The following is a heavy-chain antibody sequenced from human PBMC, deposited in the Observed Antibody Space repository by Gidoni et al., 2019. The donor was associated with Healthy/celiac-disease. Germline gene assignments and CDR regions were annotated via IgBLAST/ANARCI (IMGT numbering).Heavy chain of an antibody. CDR3: ARDSSRWSGYPGCMDV. Sequence: QVQLQESGQGLVEPSQTLSLTCTVSGGSISRGGYYGSWIRQHPGKGLEWIGYIYYSGSTYYNPSPKSRVTISVDTSKNQFSLKLSSVTAADTAVYYCARDSSRWSGYPGCMDVWGQGTTVTVSS. D-gene: IGHD3-3*01. V-gene: IGHV4-31*03. J-gene: IGHJ6*02. CDR1: GGSISRGGYY. CDR2: IYYSGST.